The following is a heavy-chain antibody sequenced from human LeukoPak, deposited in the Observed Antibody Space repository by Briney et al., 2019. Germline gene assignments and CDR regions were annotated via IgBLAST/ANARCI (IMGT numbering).Heavy chain of an antibody. CDR2: IFYSGSI. J-gene: IGHJ3*02. CDR1: GDSISRYY. CDR3: ARAVTAYCSGGSCTVFLDI. Sequence: SETLSLTCTLSGDSISRYYWSWIRQPPGKGLEWIGYIFYSGSINYNPSLKSRVSISVDTSKNQFSLKLNSVTAADTAVYYCARAVTAYCSGGSCTVFLDIWGQGTRVTVSS. V-gene: IGHV4-59*01. D-gene: IGHD2-15*01.